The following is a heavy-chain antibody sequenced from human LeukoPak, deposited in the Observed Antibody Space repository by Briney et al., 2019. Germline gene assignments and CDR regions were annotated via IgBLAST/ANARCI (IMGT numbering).Heavy chain of an antibody. D-gene: IGHD1-14*01. J-gene: IGHJ6*02. CDR3: ARDPLPGYYYYYGMDV. CDR2: IIPIFGTA. Sequence: GASVKVSCKASGGTFSSYAISWVRQAPGQGLEWMGGIIPIFGTANYAQKFQGRVTITADESTSTAYMELSSLRSEDTAVYYCARDPLPGYYYYYGMDVWGQGTTVTVSS. V-gene: IGHV1-69*13. CDR1: GGTFSSYA.